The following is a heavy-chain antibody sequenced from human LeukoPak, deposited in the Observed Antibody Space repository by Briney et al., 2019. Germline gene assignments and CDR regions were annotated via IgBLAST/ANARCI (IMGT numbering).Heavy chain of an antibody. CDR1: GGTFSSYA. J-gene: IGHJ6*03. Sequence: ASVKVSCKASGGTFSSYAISWVRQAPGQGLEWMGWISAYSGNTNYPQKFQGRVTMTTDTSTSTTYMELRSLRSDDTAVYYCARTTKLRFLEWLYLDYYYYMDVWGKGTTVTVSS. D-gene: IGHD3-3*01. CDR2: ISAYSGNT. CDR3: ARTTKLRFLEWLYLDYYYYMDV. V-gene: IGHV1-18*01.